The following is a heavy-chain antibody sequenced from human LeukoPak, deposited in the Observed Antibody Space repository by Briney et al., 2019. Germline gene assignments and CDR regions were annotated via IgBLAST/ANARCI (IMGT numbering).Heavy chain of an antibody. D-gene: IGHD2-15*01. CDR3: TTAGYCSGGRCYPDY. V-gene: IGHV3-15*01. CDR1: GFTFSNAW. J-gene: IGHJ4*02. CDR2: IKTKTDGGTT. Sequence: GGSLRLSCAASGFTFSNAWMSWVRQAPGKRLEWVGHIKTKTDGGTTDYATPVKGRFTISRDDSKNTLYLQMNSLKTEDTAVYYCTTAGYCSGGRCYPDYWGQGTLVTVSS.